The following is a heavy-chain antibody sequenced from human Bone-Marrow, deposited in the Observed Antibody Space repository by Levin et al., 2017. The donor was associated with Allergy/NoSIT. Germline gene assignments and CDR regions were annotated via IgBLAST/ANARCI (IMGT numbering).Heavy chain of an antibody. CDR1: GFSLSTRKVG. D-gene: IGHD2-21*01. J-gene: IGHJ3*01. V-gene: IGHV2-5*02. CDR3: ARIFEFTVTRTVVIGAFDV. Sequence: SGPTLVKPTQTLTLTCTLSGFSLSTRKVGVAWIRQPPGEALEWLALIYWDGDSVYSPSLKTRLTITKDTSKNQVVLTMTKMEPVDTATYYGARIFEFTVTRTVVIGAFDVWGPVTMVTVSS. CDR2: IYWDGDS.